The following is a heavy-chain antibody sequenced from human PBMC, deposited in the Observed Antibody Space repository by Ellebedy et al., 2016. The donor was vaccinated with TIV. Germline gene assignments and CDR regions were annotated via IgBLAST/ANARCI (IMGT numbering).Heavy chain of an antibody. CDR3: ARGSQESNSGMDV. D-gene: IGHD4-11*01. V-gene: IGHV3-74*01. J-gene: IGHJ6*02. CDR1: GFTFSSYW. CDR2: IKGDGSIT. Sequence: GESLKISCKVSGFTFSSYWMHWVRQAPGKGLVWVSRIKGDGSITDYADSVKGRFTISRDNAKNTLYLQMNSLRAEDTAVYYCARGSQESNSGMDVWGQGTTVTVSS.